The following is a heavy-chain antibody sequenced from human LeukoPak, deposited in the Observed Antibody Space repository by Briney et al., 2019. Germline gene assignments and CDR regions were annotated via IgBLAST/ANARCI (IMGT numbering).Heavy chain of an antibody. Sequence: GGSLRLSCAASGFTFSSYAMSWVRQAPGKRLGWVSAISGSGGSTYYADSVKGRFTISRDNSKNTLYLQMNSLRAEDTAVYYCAKDRTLKGIAAEVIWGQGTMVTVSS. CDR3: AKDRTLKGIAAEVI. D-gene: IGHD6-13*01. J-gene: IGHJ3*02. CDR1: GFTFSSYA. V-gene: IGHV3-23*01. CDR2: ISGSGGST.